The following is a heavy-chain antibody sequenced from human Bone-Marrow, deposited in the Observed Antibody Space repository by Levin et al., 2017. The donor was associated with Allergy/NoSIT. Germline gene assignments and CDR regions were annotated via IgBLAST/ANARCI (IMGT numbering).Heavy chain of an antibody. J-gene: IGHJ4*02. Sequence: SETLSLTCSVSGGPFTGNYWTWIRQPPGRGPEWIGEINHTGNTNYNPSLKSRVTISVDKSKRQFSLKLNSVTAADTAIYYCARSPKLAYFDSSRPYYIDYWGQGNLVTVSS. V-gene: IGHV4-34*01. D-gene: IGHD3-9*01. CDR1: GGPFTGNY. CDR2: INHTGNT. CDR3: ARSPKLAYFDSSRPYYIDY.